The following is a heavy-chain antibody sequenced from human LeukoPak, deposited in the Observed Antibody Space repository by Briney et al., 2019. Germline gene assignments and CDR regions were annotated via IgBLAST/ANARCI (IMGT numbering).Heavy chain of an antibody. Sequence: SETLSLTCTVSAGSVNSGSYYWGWIRQPPGKGLEWIGSIHHSGNTYYNASLKSQVTISVETSKNQFFLKLSSVTAADGAVYYCARHEGSYYDKSGYTFDYWGQGTLVTVSS. CDR3: ARHEGSYYDKSGYTFDY. D-gene: IGHD3-22*01. J-gene: IGHJ4*02. CDR1: AGSVNSGSYY. V-gene: IGHV4-39*01. CDR2: IHHSGNT.